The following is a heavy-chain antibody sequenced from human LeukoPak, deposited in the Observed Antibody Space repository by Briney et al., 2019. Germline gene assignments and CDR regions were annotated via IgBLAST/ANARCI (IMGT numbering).Heavy chain of an antibody. CDR2: IHPGGTET. CDR3: ARLPYLSLDFWGGYLDY. Sequence: RGESLKISCKGSGYNFTNYWIGWVRQMPGKGLEWMGLIHPGGTETKYSPSFQGQVTISADSSISTAYLQWGSLKASDSAMYYCARLPYLSLDFWGGYLDYWGQGTLVTVAS. D-gene: IGHD3-3*01. CDR1: GYNFTNYW. J-gene: IGHJ4*02. V-gene: IGHV5-51*01.